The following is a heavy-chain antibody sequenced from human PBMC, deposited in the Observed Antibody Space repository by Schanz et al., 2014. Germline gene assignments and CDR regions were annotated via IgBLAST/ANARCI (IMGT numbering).Heavy chain of an antibody. Sequence: EVQLVESGGGLVQPGRSLRLSCAASGFTFEDYAMHWVRQGPGKGLSWVSRIDGEGTDTRYADSVKGRFTISRDNARNMVFLQMSSLRADDTAVYYCVRDERISSGVWFDPWGQGTLVTVSS. V-gene: IGHV3-74*02. CDR1: GFTFEDYA. CDR3: VRDERISSGVWFDP. J-gene: IGHJ5*02. D-gene: IGHD3-22*01. CDR2: IDGEGTDT.